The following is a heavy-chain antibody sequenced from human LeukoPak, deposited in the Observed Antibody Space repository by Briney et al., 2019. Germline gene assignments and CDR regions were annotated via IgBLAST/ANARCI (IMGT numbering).Heavy chain of an antibody. V-gene: IGHV4-30-2*01. J-gene: IGHJ4*02. CDR1: GGSISSGGYS. CDR3: ASTDYGDLPFDY. Sequence: SETLSLTCAVSGGSISSGGYSWSWIRQPPGKGLEWIGYIYHSGSTYYNPSLKSRVTISVDRSKNQFSLKLSSVTAADTAVYYCASTDYGDLPFDYWGQGTLVTVSS. D-gene: IGHD4-17*01. CDR2: IYHSGST.